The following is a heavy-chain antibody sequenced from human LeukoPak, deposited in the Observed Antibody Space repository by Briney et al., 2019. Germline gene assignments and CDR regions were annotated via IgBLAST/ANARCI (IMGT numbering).Heavy chain of an antibody. D-gene: IGHD6-13*01. J-gene: IGHJ3*02. CDR2: ISSNGGST. Sequence: GGSLRLSCAASGFSFSNYVMHWVRQAPGKGREYVSAISSNGGSTYYTNSVKGRLTISRDNSKNTLYLQMGSLRPEDMAVYYCARVYAGSWYAAFDIWGQGTMVTVSS. V-gene: IGHV3-64*01. CDR3: ARVYAGSWYAAFDI. CDR1: GFSFSNYV.